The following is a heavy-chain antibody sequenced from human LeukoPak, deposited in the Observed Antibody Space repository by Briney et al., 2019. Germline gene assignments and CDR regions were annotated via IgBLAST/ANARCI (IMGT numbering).Heavy chain of an antibody. CDR3: ASNIAARPHYYMDV. Sequence: SETLSLTCTVSGGFISSYYWSWIRQPPGKGLEWIGYIYTSGSTNYNPSLKSRVTISVDTSKNQFSLKLSSVTAADTAVYYCASNIAARPHYYMDVWGKGTTVTVSS. J-gene: IGHJ6*03. CDR1: GGFISSYY. D-gene: IGHD6-6*01. CDR2: IYTSGST. V-gene: IGHV4-4*09.